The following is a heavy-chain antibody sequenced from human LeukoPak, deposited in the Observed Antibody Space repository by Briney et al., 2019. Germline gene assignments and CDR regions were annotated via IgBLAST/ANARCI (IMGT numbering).Heavy chain of an antibody. D-gene: IGHD3-10*01. Sequence: SETLSLTCTVSGGSISSYYWSWIRQPPGKGLEWIGEINHSGSTNYNPSLKSRVTISVDTSKNQFSLKLSSVTAADTAVYYCARQRRVRGAKEVYYYYYYYMDVWGKGTTVTISS. CDR3: ARQRRVRGAKEVYYYYYYYMDV. CDR2: INHSGST. J-gene: IGHJ6*03. CDR1: GGSISSYY. V-gene: IGHV4-34*01.